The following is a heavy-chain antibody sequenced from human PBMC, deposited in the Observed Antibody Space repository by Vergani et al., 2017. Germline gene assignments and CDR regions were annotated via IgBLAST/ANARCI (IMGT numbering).Heavy chain of an antibody. D-gene: IGHD3-22*01. J-gene: IGHJ4*02. Sequence: QVQLVESGGGVVQPGRSLRLSCAASGFTFSSYGMHGVRQAPGKGLEWVAVISYDGSNKYYADSVKGRFTISRDNSKNTLYLQMNSLRAEDTAVYYCAKGRPSGLATKLDYWGQGTLVTVSS. CDR1: GFTFSSYG. CDR2: ISYDGSNK. CDR3: AKGRPSGLATKLDY. V-gene: IGHV3-30*18.